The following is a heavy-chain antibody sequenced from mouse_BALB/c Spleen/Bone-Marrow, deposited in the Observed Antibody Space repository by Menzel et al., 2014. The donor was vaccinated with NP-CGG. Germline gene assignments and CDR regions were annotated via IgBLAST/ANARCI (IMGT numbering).Heavy chain of an antibody. V-gene: IGHV1S53*02. D-gene: IGHD2-10*02. CDR2: ISPGNGDI. CDR3: KRSRYGYWYFDV. Sequence: QVQLQQSDAELVKPGASVKISCKASGYTFTDQSIHWVKQKPEQGLEWIGYISPGNGDIKYNEKFKGKATLTADKSSSTAYKQLNSLTSEDSAVYFCKRSRYGYWYFDVWGAGTTVTVSS. CDR1: GYTFTDQS. J-gene: IGHJ1*01.